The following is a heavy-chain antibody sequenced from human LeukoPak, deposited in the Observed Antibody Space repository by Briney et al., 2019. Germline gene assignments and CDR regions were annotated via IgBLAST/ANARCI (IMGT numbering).Heavy chain of an antibody. CDR1: GGSISSGSYY. CDR3: ASTDYYGSGSPFDY. CDR2: IYTSGST. V-gene: IGHV4-61*02. D-gene: IGHD3-10*01. Sequence: PSETLSLTCTVSGGSISSGSYYWSWIRQPAGKGLEWIGRIYTSGSTNYNPSLKSRVTISVDTSKNQFSLKLSSVTAADTAVYYCASTDYYGSGSPFDYWGQGTLVTVSS. J-gene: IGHJ4*02.